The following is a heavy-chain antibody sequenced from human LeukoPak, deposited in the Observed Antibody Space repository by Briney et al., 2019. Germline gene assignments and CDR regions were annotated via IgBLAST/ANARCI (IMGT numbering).Heavy chain of an antibody. D-gene: IGHD2-21*02. V-gene: IGHV1-2*02. CDR3: AKSSEYCGADCYGYFDL. CDR1: GYTFTGHY. CDR2: INPNSGGT. Sequence: ASVKVSCKASGYTFTGHYMHWVRQAPGQGLEWMGWINPNSGGTNYAQKFQGRVTMTRDTSISTAYMELTTLRSDDTAVYYCAKSSEYCGADCYGYFDLWGRGTLVTVSS. J-gene: IGHJ2*01.